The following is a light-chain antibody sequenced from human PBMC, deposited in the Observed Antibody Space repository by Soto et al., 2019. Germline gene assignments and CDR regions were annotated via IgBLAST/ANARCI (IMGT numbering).Light chain of an antibody. CDR1: KSVSSN. J-gene: IGKJ1*01. CDR3: QQYNNWPPWT. V-gene: IGKV3-15*01. CDR2: GAS. Sequence: EIVMTQPPATLSVSPGERATLSCRTSKSVSSNLAWYQQKPGQAPRLLIYGASTRATGIPARFSGSGSGTEFTLTISSLQSEDFAVYYCQQYNNWPPWTFGQGTKVEIK.